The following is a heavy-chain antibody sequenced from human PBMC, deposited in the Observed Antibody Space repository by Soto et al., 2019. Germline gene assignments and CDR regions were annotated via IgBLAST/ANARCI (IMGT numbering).Heavy chain of an antibody. CDR2: ISYDGSNK. CDR3: ARDVPTSRGMDV. Sequence: GGSLRLSCAASGFTFSSYAMHWVRQAPGKGLEWVAVISYDGSNKYYADSVKGRFTISRYNSKNTLYLQMNSLRADDTAVYYCARDVPTSRGMDVWGKGTTVTVSS. CDR1: GFTFSSYA. J-gene: IGHJ6*04. D-gene: IGHD3-10*02. V-gene: IGHV3-30-3*01.